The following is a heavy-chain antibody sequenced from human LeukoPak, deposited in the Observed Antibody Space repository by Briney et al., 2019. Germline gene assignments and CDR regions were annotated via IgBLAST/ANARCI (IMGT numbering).Heavy chain of an antibody. D-gene: IGHD3-22*01. Sequence: GGSLRLSCAASGFTFSSHEMNWVRQAPGKGLEWVSYISSSGSAKYYADSVKGRFTISRDNAKNSLDLQMNSLRAEDTAVYYCARAAHYDSSGYYRPDYWGQGTLVTVSS. CDR2: ISSSGSAK. CDR1: GFTFSSHE. V-gene: IGHV3-48*03. CDR3: ARAAHYDSSGYYRPDY. J-gene: IGHJ4*02.